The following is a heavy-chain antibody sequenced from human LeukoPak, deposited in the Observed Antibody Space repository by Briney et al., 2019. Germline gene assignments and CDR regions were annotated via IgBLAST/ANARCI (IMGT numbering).Heavy chain of an antibody. J-gene: IGHJ3*02. CDR2: IANDGRFT. D-gene: IGHD2-8*01. Sequence: GRSLRLSCAASGFTFSSHPMNSARQAPGKWLEWVAVIANDGRFTHYADSVKGRFTISRDNSKSTLEMQMNSLRAEETALYYCVKEANGFDMWGLGTMVTVSS. V-gene: IGHV3-30*04. CDR3: VKEANGFDM. CDR1: GFTFSSHP.